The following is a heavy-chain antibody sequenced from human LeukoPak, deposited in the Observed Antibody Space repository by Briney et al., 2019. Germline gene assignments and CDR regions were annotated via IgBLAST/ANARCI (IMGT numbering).Heavy chain of an antibody. Sequence: GGPLRLSCAASGFTFSRYWMSWVRQAPGKGLEWVANIKEDGSEKYYVDSVKGRFTISRDKTKNSLYLQMNSLSAQDTAVYYCARVRDDYDILTGLLYYFDFWGQGTLVTVSS. V-gene: IGHV3-7*01. CDR1: GFTFSRYW. CDR2: IKEDGSEK. D-gene: IGHD3-9*01. CDR3: ARVRDDYDILTGLLYYFDF. J-gene: IGHJ4*02.